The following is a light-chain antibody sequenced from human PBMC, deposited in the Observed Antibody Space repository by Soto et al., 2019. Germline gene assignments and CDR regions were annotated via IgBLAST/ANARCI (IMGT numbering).Light chain of an antibody. CDR3: CSYAGDYFV. V-gene: IGLV2-23*01. Sequence: QSALTQPASVSGSPGQSITISCTGTSSDVGNYNLVSWYQQQQVKAPKLMIYDDSKRPSGVSNRFSGYNSGNTASLTISGLQAADDSAHYCCSYAGDYFVFGTGTKLTVL. J-gene: IGLJ1*01. CDR2: DDS. CDR1: SSDVGNYNL.